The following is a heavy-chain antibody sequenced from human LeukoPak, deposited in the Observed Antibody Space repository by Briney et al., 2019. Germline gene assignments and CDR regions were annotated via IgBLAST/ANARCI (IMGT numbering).Heavy chain of an antibody. CDR1: GFTFSSYG. CDR2: ISYDGSNK. J-gene: IGHJ5*02. CDR3: AKDRIPVQYDSSGYPYNWFDP. V-gene: IGHV3-30*18. D-gene: IGHD3-22*01. Sequence: GGSLRLSCAASGFTFSSYGMHWVRQAPGKGLEWVAVISYDGSNKYYADSVKGRFTISRDNSKNTLYLQMNSLRAEDTAVYYCAKDRIPVQYDSSGYPYNWFDPWGQGTLVTVSS.